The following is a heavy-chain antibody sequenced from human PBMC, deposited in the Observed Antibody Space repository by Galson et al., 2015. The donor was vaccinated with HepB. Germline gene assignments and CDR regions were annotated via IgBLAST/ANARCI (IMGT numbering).Heavy chain of an antibody. Sequence: SLRLSCAGSGFNFSSYTMNWVRQSPVKGLERVPSISTRSSYVYYGDSVKGRFTISRDDAKNSLYLQMNGLRAEDTAVYYCARGPAYFDNWGQGTRATVSS. V-gene: IGHV3-21*01. J-gene: IGHJ4*02. CDR1: GFNFSSYT. CDR3: ARGPAYFDN. CDR2: ISTRSSYV.